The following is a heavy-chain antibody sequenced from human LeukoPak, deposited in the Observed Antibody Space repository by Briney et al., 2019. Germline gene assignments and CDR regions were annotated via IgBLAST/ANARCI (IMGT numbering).Heavy chain of an antibody. J-gene: IGHJ6*03. CDR3: AKDRGQIYYNYYMDV. CDR2: IYSGGST. D-gene: IGHD3-10*01. CDR1: GFTVSSNY. V-gene: IGHV3-53*01. Sequence: PGGSLRLSCAASGFTVSSNYMGWVRQAPGKGLEWVSVIYSGGSTYYADSVKGRFTISRHNSKNTLYLQMNSLRAEDTAVYYCAKDRGQIYYNYYMDVWGKGTTVTVSS.